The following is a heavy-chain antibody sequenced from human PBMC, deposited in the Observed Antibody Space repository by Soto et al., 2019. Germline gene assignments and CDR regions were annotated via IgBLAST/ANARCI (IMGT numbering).Heavy chain of an antibody. CDR3: VRDGSKTLRDWFDP. CDR2: VYATGTT. V-gene: IGHV4-4*07. D-gene: IGHD3-10*01. J-gene: IGHJ5*02. Sequence: SETLSLTCSVSGGSISKFYWSWIRKTAGKGLEWMGRVYATGTTDYNPSLRSRVAMSVDISRKTFSLRLTSVTAADTGMYYCVRDGSKTLRDWFDPWGQGXLVTVYS. CDR1: GGSISKFY.